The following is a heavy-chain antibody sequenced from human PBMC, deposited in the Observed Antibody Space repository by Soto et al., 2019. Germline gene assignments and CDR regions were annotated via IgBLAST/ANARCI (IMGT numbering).Heavy chain of an antibody. CDR2: INHSGST. Sequence: SETLSLTCAVYGGSLSGYYWSWVRQPPGKGLEWIGEINHSGSTNYNPSLKSRVTISVDTSKNQFSLKLSSVTAADTAVYYCARGDPYSGYAYWGQGMLVTVSS. CDR3: ARGDPYSGYAY. D-gene: IGHD5-12*01. CDR1: GGSLSGYY. V-gene: IGHV4-34*01. J-gene: IGHJ4*02.